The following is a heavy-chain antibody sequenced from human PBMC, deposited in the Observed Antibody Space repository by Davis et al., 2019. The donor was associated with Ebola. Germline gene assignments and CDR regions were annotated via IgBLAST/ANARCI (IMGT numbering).Heavy chain of an antibody. Sequence: PGGSLRLSCVASGFTFNIYGMHWVRQAPGRGLEWVAFVRHDGNYKYYAESVKGRFTISRDRSTLFLHMDSLSVEDTAIYYCARSVGIDHLGQGMQVTVSS. J-gene: IGHJ4*02. V-gene: IGHV3-30*02. CDR3: ARSVGIDH. D-gene: IGHD1-26*01. CDR1: GFTFNIYG. CDR2: VRHDGNYK.